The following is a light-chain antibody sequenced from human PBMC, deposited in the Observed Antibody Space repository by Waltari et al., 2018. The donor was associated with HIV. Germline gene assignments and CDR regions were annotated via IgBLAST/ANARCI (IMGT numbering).Light chain of an antibody. CDR2: EAS. Sequence: IQMTQSPSSVSVFVGGGVSISCRASQNIGRSLAWYQVKPGKAPKLLVYEASRLNDGVPARFHATGSKSNFTLDINNLQSEDFAFYVCQQATSFPHTFG. V-gene: IGKV1-12*01. J-gene: IGKJ2*01. CDR3: QQATSFPHT. CDR1: QNIGRS.